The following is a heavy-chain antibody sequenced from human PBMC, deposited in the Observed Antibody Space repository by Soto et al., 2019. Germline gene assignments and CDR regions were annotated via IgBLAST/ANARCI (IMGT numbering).Heavy chain of an antibody. CDR1: GYTFTSYA. J-gene: IGHJ6*02. CDR3: ARGNMDV. CDR2: INAGNGNT. Sequence: ASVKVSCKASGYTFTSYAMHWVRQAPGQRLEWMGWINAGNGNTKYSQKFQGRVTITRDTSASTAYMELNSLRADDTALYYCARGNMDVWGQGTTVTVSS. V-gene: IGHV1-3*01. D-gene: IGHD1-1*01.